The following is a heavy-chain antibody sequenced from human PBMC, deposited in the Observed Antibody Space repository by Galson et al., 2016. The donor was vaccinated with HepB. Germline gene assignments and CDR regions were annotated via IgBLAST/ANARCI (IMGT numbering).Heavy chain of an antibody. D-gene: IGHD3-10*01. CDR3: ARSYLLGRGFGW. J-gene: IGHJ4*02. CDR2: TFYMSNWQN. Sequence: CAISGDSVSNNTAGWYWIRQSPSRGLECLGRTFYMSNWQNDYAESVKSRITINPDTSKNEFSLHLSSVPPEDIAVYYCARSYLLGRGFGWWGPGTPVTVSS. CDR1: GDSVSNNTAG. V-gene: IGHV6-1*01.